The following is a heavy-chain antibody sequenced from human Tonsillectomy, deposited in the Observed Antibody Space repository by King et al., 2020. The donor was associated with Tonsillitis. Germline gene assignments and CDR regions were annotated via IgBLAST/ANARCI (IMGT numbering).Heavy chain of an antibody. CDR2: ISSTSSYI. D-gene: IGHD4-23*01. CDR3: AREGVTSYYMDV. Sequence: VQLVESGGGLVKPGGSLRLSCAASGFTFSSYSMNWVRQAPGKGLEWVSSISSTSSYIYYADSVQGRFTISRDNAKNSLYLQMNSLRAEDTAVYYCAREGVTSYYMDVWGKGTTVTVSS. J-gene: IGHJ6*03. CDR1: GFTFSSYS. V-gene: IGHV3-21*01.